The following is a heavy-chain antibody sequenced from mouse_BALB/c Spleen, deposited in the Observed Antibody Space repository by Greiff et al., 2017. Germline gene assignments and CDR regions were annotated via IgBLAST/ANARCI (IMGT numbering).Heavy chain of an antibody. CDR1: GFTFSSYT. Sequence: EVMLVESGGGLVQPGGSLKLSCAASGFTFSSYTMSWVRQTPEKRLEWVAYISNGGGSTYYPDTVKGRFTISRDNAKNTLYLQMSSLKSEDTAMYYCARHRRGDAMDYWGQGTSVTVSS. V-gene: IGHV5-12-2*01. J-gene: IGHJ4*01. CDR2: ISNGGGST. CDR3: ARHRRGDAMDY.